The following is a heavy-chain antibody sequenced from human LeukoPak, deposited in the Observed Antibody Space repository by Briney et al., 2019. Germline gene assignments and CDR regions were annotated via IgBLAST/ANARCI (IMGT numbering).Heavy chain of an antibody. CDR3: ARFYRQQNYWYIDV. CDR2: IYHSGST. V-gene: IGHV4-4*02. D-gene: IGHD4-11*01. CDR1: GGSISSSNW. Sequence: SGTLSLTCAVSGGSISSSNWWSWVRQPPGKGLEWIGEIYHSGSTNYNPSLKSRVTISVDKSKNQISLKLDSVTAADTAVYYCARFYRQQNYWYIDVWGRGILVTVSS. J-gene: IGHJ2*01.